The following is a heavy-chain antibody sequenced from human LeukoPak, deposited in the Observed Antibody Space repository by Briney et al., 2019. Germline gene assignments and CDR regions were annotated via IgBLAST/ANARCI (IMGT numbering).Heavy chain of an antibody. V-gene: IGHV3-53*01. D-gene: IGHD3-16*01. J-gene: IGHJ3*02. CDR1: GFTVSSNY. CDR2: IYSGGFT. CDR3: YAIRLGDGFDI. Sequence: PGGSLRLSCAASGFTVSSNYMGWVRQAPGKGLEWVSVIYSGGFTSYADSVKGRFTISRDSSKNTLYLQMNSLRAEDTAVYYCYAIRLGDGFDIWGQRTMVIVSS.